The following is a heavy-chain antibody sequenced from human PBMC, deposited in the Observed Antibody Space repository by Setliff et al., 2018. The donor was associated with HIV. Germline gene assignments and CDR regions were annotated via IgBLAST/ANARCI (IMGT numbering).Heavy chain of an antibody. CDR2: IYNTGST. J-gene: IGHJ4*02. V-gene: IGHV4-34*09. D-gene: IGHD2-21*02. CDR3: VRWYYCVSGACYRADY. Sequence: PSETLSLTCAVYGGSFNDYYWTWIRQPPGKGLEWIGYIYNTGSTYHSPSLESQVTISIDTSKNQFSLKLSSVTAADTAVYYCVRWYYCVSGACYRADYWGQGTMVTVSS. CDR1: GGSFNDYY.